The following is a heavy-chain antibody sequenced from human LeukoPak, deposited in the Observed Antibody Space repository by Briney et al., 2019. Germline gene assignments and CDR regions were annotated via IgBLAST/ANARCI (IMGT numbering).Heavy chain of an antibody. CDR1: GFTFSNTW. CDR3: ARDWYHAFDF. V-gene: IGHV3-15*07. J-gene: IGHJ3*01. CDR2: IKSKTDGGTT. Sequence: GGSLRLSCAASGFTFSNTWMNWVRQAPGKGLEWVGRIKSKTDGGTTDYAAPVKGRFTISRDDSKDTLYLQMNSLRTKDTALYYCARDWYHAFDFWGQGTMVTVSS. D-gene: IGHD3-9*01.